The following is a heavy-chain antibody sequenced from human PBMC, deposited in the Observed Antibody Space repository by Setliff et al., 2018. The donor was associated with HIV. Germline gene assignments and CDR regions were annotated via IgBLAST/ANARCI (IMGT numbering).Heavy chain of an antibody. CDR3: ARADGDYSVGY. Sequence: SETLSLTCTVSGGSISSGGYHWSWIRQHPGKGLEWIGYIYYSGSTYYNPSLKSRVTISVDTSKNQFSLKLSSVTAADTAVYYCARADGDYSVGYWGQGTLVTVSS. J-gene: IGHJ4*02. V-gene: IGHV4-31*03. CDR2: IYYSGST. D-gene: IGHD4-17*01. CDR1: GGSISSGGYH.